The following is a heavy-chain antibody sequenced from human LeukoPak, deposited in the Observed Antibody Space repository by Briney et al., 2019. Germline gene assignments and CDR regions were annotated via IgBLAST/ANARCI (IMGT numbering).Heavy chain of an antibody. Sequence: PGGSLRLSCAASGFTVSSTSIIWVRQAPGKGLECVSYIRGDRSTEYAEYVKGRFTISRDDSKNTVYLQMNSLRVEDTSVYYCARRRGGYGDGDFDYWGQGTLVTASS. V-gene: IGHV3-66*04. CDR2: IRGDRST. CDR1: GFTVSSTS. D-gene: IGHD4-17*01. J-gene: IGHJ4*02. CDR3: ARRRGGYGDGDFDY.